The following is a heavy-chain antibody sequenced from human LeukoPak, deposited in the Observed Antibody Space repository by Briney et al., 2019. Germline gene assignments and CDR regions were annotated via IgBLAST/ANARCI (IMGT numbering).Heavy chain of an antibody. J-gene: IGHJ4*02. V-gene: IGHV4-59*01. D-gene: IGHD3-10*01. CDR3: TVGLWFGQLSFDY. CDR1: GAFISSYY. CDR2: IYYSGST. Sequence: PETPSLICTVSGAFISSYYWSWIRQPPGKGLGWIGYIYYSGSTNYNPSLKSRVTISADTSNNQFSLKLSSVTAADTAVYYCTVGLWFGQLSFDYWGQGIVVTVSS.